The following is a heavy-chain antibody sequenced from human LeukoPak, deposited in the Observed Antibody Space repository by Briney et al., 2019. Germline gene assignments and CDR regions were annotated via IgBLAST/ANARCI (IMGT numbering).Heavy chain of an antibody. V-gene: IGHV3-23*01. CDR3: ATDVGDTRGYYFDY. D-gene: IGHD1-26*01. J-gene: IGHJ4*02. CDR1: KFTLSDYA. CDR2: LSNSGGNT. Sequence: PWGSLRLSCAASKFTLSDYAMSWVRQAPGKGLEWVSALSNSGGNTYSPDFVKGRFTISRANSKTTLYLQMNSLRAEDTAVYYCATDVGDTRGYYFDYWGQGTLVTVSS.